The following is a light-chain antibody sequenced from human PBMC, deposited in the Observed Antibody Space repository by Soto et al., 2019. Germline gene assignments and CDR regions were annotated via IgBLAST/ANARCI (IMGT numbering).Light chain of an antibody. Sequence: DIQMTQSPSTVSASVGDRVTITCRASQDLGSWFAWYQQKPGKDPKLLIYAASILQSGVPSRFSGSGSGTDFTLTISSLQPEDVATYYCQQLNSYPQTFGGGTKVDIK. CDR2: AAS. CDR1: QDLGSW. V-gene: IGKV1-12*01. CDR3: QQLNSYPQT. J-gene: IGKJ4*01.